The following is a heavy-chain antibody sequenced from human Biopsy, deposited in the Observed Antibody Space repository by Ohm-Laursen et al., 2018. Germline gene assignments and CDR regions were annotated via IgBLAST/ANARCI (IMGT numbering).Heavy chain of an antibody. CDR1: GFTFSADW. Sequence: GSLRLSCSASGFTFSADWMYWVRQAPGKGLECVALVKSNANGGTTEYPAPVEGRFSISRDDSRNTVYIHMSSLNTDDTAMYVCTAGIPGLSRSSDYWGQGTLVTVSS. CDR3: TAGIPGLSRSSDY. D-gene: IGHD6-19*01. J-gene: IGHJ4*02. V-gene: IGHV3-15*05. CDR2: VKSNANGGTT.